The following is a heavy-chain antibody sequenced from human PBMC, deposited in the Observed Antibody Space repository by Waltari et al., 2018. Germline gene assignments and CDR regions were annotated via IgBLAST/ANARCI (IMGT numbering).Heavy chain of an antibody. D-gene: IGHD4-17*01. CDR1: GFTASSNY. CDR3: ATRYGDYGGDAFDI. CDR2: IYAGGGT. J-gene: IGHJ3*02. Sequence: ELQLVESGGNLIRPGGSLRLSCAASGFTASSNYMGWVRQAPGKGLEWVSLIYAGGGTYYADSVKGRFTISRDSSKNTLYLQLNSLRPEDTAVYYCATRYGDYGGDAFDIWGQGTMVTVSS. V-gene: IGHV3-53*01.